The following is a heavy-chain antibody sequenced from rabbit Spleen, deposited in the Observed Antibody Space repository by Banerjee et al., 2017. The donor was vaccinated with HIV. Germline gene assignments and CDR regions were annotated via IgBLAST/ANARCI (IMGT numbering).Heavy chain of an antibody. CDR1: GIDFSSYYY. D-gene: IGHD1-1*01. V-gene: IGHV1S43*01. J-gene: IGHJ4*01. CDR3: ARDLTGVIGWNFGW. CDR2: IVTTSGST. Sequence: QEQLVESGGGLVQPEASLTLTCKASGIDFSSYYYMCWVRQAPGKGLELIACIVTTSGSTAYATWAKGRFTISRSTSLNTVTLQMTSLTAADTATYFCARDLTGVIGWNFGWWGPGTLVTVS.